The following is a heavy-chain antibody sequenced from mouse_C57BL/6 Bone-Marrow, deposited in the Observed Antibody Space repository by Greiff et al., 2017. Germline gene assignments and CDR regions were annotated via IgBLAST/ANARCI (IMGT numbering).Heavy chain of an antibody. J-gene: IGHJ4*01. D-gene: IGHD1-2*01. CDR2: IWSGGST. CDR1: GFSLTSYG. CDR3: ARNREGSLLSAMDY. V-gene: IGHV2-2*01. Sequence: VQVVESGPGLVQPSQSLSITCTVSGFSLTSYGVHWVRQSPGKGLEWLGVIWSGGSTDYNAAFISRLSISKDNSKSQVFFKMNSLQADDTAIYYCARNREGSLLSAMDYWGQGTSVTVSS.